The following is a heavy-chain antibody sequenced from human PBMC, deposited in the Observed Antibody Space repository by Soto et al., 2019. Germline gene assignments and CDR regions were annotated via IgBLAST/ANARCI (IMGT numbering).Heavy chain of an antibody. D-gene: IGHD3-10*01. CDR1: GGSISSSSYY. CDR2: IYYSGST. V-gene: IGHV4-39*01. Sequence: QLQLQESGPGLMKPSETLSLTCTVSGGSISSSSYYWGWIRQPPGKGLEWIGSIYYSGSTYYNPALKSRVTISVDTSKNQFSLRLSSVTAADTAIYYCASLPDWGSGSNWGQGTLVTVSS. CDR3: ASLPDWGSGSN. J-gene: IGHJ4*02.